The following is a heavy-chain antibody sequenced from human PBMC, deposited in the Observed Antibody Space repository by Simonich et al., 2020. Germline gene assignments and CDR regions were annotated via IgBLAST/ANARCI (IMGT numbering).Heavy chain of an antibody. CDR3: ARWTATGYYFDY. J-gene: IGHJ4*02. CDR1: GFTVSSNY. Sequence: EVQLVESGGGLIQPGGSLRLSCAASGFTVSSNYMSWVRQAPGKGLGGVSVIYSGGSTYYADSGKGRFTISRDNSKNTLYLQINSLRAEDTAVYYCARWTATGYYFDYWGQGTLVTVSS. D-gene: IGHD1-1*01. V-gene: IGHV3-53*01. CDR2: IYSGGST.